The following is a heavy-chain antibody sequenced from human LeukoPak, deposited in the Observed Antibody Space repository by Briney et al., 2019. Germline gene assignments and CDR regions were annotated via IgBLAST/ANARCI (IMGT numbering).Heavy chain of an antibody. CDR1: GGSISSSNW. D-gene: IGHD3-3*01. V-gene: IGHV4-4*02. J-gene: IGHJ4*02. Sequence: PSETLSLTCAVSGGSISSSNWWSWVRQPPGKGLEWIGEIYHSGSTNYNPSLKSRVTISVDKSKNQFSLKLSSVTAVDTAVYYCARILSITIFGAVIYYFDYWGQGTLVTVSS. CDR3: ARILSITIFGAVIYYFDY. CDR2: IYHSGST.